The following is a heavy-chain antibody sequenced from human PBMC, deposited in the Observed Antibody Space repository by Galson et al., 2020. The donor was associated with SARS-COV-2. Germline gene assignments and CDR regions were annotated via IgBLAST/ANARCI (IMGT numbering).Heavy chain of an antibody. CDR3: ARHLQAYYGAGNHYDPWNYYGLDV. CDR1: GGSVSSESSY. Sequence: SQTLSLTCTVSGGSVSSESSYWNWIRQPPGKGLEWIGDIYYSGSTNYNPSLKSRVTISLDTPKNQVSLKLGSVTAADTAVYYCARHLQAYYGAGNHYDPWNYYGLDVWGQGTTVTVSS. CDR2: IYYSGST. D-gene: IGHD3-10*01. J-gene: IGHJ6*02. V-gene: IGHV4-61*01.